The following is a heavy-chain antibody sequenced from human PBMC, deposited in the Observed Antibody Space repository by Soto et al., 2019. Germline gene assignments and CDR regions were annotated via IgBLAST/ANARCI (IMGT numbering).Heavy chain of an antibody. J-gene: IGHJ4*02. V-gene: IGHV3-73*01. CDR3: TRRHCSGGGCYSDFDF. CDR2: IKTKVESYAT. CDR1: GFTLSGFD. Sequence: PGGSLRLSCAASGFTLSGFDVHWVRQAAGEGLEWVARIKTKVESYATEYAASVKGRFSISRDDAKNTAYLEMNSLKTEDTAVYYCTRRHCSGGGCYSDFDFWGQGSLVTVSS. D-gene: IGHD2-15*01.